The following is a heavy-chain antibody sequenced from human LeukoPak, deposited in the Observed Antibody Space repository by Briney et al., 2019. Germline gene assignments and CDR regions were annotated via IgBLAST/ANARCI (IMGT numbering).Heavy chain of an antibody. J-gene: IGHJ3*02. V-gene: IGHV3-23*01. CDR3: TSFAPYDTFDI. CDR1: GFTFSSYA. Sequence: GGSLRLSCAASGFTFSSYAMSWVRQAPGKGLEWVSAISGSGGSTYYADSVKGRFTISRDNSKNTLYLHMNSLRAEDTAVYSCTSFAPYDTFDIWGQGTMVTVSS. CDR2: ISGSGGST.